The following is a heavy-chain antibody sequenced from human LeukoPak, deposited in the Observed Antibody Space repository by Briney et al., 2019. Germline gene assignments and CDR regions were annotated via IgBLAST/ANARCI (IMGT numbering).Heavy chain of an antibody. CDR2: IYYSGSS. D-gene: IGHD5/OR15-5a*01. CDR1: GVSISSDY. J-gene: IGHJ5*02. CDR3: ARRLRQNLFDP. Sequence: SETLSLTFTVSGVSISSDYWSWIRLPPGKGLEWIGYIYYSGSSNYNPSLKSRVTMSVDMSKNQFSLKLTSVTAADTAVYYCARRLRQNLFDPWGQGTLVTVSS. V-gene: IGHV4-59*08.